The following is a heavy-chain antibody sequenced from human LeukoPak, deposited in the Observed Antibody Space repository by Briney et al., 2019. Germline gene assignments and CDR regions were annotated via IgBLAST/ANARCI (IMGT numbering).Heavy chain of an antibody. CDR2: IYHSGDV. CDR1: GDSISSGNW. Sequence: SGTLSLTCVVSGDSISSGNWWSWVRQPPGKGLEWIGEIYHSGDVNYNPSLKSRVTISADKSKNQFSLKLGSVTAADTAVYYCARLIYDSSGYSGWYAFDIWGQGTMVTVSS. D-gene: IGHD3-22*01. V-gene: IGHV4-4*02. CDR3: ARLIYDSSGYSGWYAFDI. J-gene: IGHJ3*02.